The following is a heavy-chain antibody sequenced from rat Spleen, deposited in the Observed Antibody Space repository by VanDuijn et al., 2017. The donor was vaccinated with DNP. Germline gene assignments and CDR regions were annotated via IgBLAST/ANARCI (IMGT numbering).Heavy chain of an antibody. CDR3: AKHDGTEGIDFDY. D-gene: IGHD1-11*01. CDR2: ISYNGGTP. J-gene: IGHJ2*01. V-gene: IGHV5-7*01. CDR1: GFSFSDYN. Sequence: EVQLVESGGGLVQPGRSLKLSCIASGFSFSDYNMAWVRQAPKKGLEWVATISYNGGTPYYRDSVKGRFTISRDNAQSTLYLQMDSLRSEDTATYYCAKHDGTEGIDFDYWGQGVMVTVSS.